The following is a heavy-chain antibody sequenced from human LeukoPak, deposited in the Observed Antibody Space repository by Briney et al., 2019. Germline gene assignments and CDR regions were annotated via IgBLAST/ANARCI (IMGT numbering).Heavy chain of an antibody. V-gene: IGHV3-23*01. D-gene: IGHD6-19*01. CDR1: GFTFSSYA. CDR3: ATRTYSSGWYTFGY. CDR2: ISGST. J-gene: IGHJ4*02. Sequence: GGSLRLSCAASGFTFSSYAMSWVRQAPGKGLEWVSGISGSTYYADSVRGRFTISRDNSKNTLYLQMNSLRAEDTAVYYCATRTYSSGWYTFGYWGQGTLVTVSS.